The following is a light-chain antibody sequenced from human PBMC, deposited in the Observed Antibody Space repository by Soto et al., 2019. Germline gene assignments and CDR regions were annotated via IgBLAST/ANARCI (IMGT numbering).Light chain of an antibody. CDR3: QQYNNWPQP. J-gene: IGKJ1*01. V-gene: IGKV3-15*01. CDR2: GAS. CDR1: QSVSSN. Sequence: EMLLTESPATLSVSPGERATLSCMASQSVSSNLAWYQQKPGQAPRLLIYGASTRATGIPARFSGSGSGTEFTLTISSLQSEDFAVYYCQQYNNWPQPFGQGTKVDNK.